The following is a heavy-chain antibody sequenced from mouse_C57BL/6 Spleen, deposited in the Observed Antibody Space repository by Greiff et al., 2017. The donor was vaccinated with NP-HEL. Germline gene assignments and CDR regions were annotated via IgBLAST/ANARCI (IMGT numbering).Heavy chain of an antibody. CDR1: GFTFSSYG. J-gene: IGHJ1*03. Sequence: EVMLVESGGDLVKPGGSLKLSCAASGFTFSSYGMSWVRQTPDKRLEWVATISSGGSYTYYPDSVKGRFTISRDNAKNTLYLQMSSLKSEDTAMYYCARLSDDGGYFDVWGTGTTVTVSS. V-gene: IGHV5-6*01. D-gene: IGHD2-3*01. CDR3: ARLSDDGGYFDV. CDR2: ISSGGSYT.